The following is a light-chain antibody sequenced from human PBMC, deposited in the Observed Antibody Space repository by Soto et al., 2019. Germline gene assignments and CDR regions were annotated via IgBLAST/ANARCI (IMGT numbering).Light chain of an antibody. CDR2: GAS. Sequence: EIGLTQSPGSLSLSLGERATLSCRAMQSVDSAFFAWYQQKPGQPPRLLMYGASRRATGIPDRFSGSGAGTDFTLTISILEPADFDVYYCQQYASSLTFGQGTQVEI. V-gene: IGKV3-20*01. CDR1: QSVDSAF. J-gene: IGKJ1*01. CDR3: QQYASSLT.